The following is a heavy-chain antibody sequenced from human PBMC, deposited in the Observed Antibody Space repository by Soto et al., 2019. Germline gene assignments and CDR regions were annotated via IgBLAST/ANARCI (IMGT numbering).Heavy chain of an antibody. CDR1: GFTFSNYA. CDR2: IKHDGNSK. J-gene: IGHJ4*02. CDR3: AKDRSGSYTFDY. V-gene: IGHV3-30-3*01. Sequence: QVQLVESGGAVVQPGRSLRVSCAASGFTFSNYAMHWVRQAPGKGLEWVAVIKHDGNSKYYADSVKGRFTVTRDNFKDTLSLQMNSLRAEDTAVYYCAKDRSGSYTFDYWGQGTLVTVSS. D-gene: IGHD1-26*01.